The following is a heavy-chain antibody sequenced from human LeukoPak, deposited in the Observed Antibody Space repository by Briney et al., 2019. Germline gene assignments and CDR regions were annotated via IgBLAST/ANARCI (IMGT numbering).Heavy chain of an antibody. CDR3: ARDHRLVTAISWYFDL. J-gene: IGHJ2*01. Sequence: GGSLRLSCAASGFTFSSYAMHWVRQAPGKGLEWVAVISYDGSNKYYADSVKGRFTISRDNSKNTLYLQMNSLRAEDTAVYYCARDHRLVTAISWYFDLWSRGTLVTVSS. D-gene: IGHD2-21*02. CDR1: GFTFSSYA. CDR2: ISYDGSNK. V-gene: IGHV3-30*04.